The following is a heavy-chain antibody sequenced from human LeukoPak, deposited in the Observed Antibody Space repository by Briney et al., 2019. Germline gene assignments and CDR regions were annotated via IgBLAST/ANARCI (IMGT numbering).Heavy chain of an antibody. D-gene: IGHD3-10*01. Sequence: GASVKVSCKASGGTFSSYAISWVRQAPGQGLEWMGGIIPIFGTANYAQKFQGRVTITADESTSTAYMELSSLRSEDTAVYYCAWEDPYYGSGSYFDYWGQGTLVTVSS. V-gene: IGHV1-69*13. CDR1: GGTFSSYA. J-gene: IGHJ4*02. CDR3: AWEDPYYGSGSYFDY. CDR2: IIPIFGTA.